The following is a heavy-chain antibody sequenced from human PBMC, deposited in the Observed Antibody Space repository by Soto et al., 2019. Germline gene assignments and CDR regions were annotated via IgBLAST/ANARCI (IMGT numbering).Heavy chain of an antibody. CDR2: IYYSGST. J-gene: IGHJ4*02. CDR3: ARDATVRSFDY. D-gene: IGHD3-10*01. Sequence: PSETLSLTCTVSGGSISSGDYYWSWIRQPPGKGLEWIGYIYYSGSTYYNPSLKSRVTISVDTSKNQFSLKLSSVTAADTAVYHCARDATVRSFDYWGQGTLVTVSS. CDR1: GGSISSGDYY. V-gene: IGHV4-30-4*01.